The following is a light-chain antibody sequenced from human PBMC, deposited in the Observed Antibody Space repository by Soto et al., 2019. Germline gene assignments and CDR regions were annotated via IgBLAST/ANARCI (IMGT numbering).Light chain of an antibody. CDR3: RQGNSFHRS. CDR1: QGIGSW. J-gene: IGKJ3*01. CDR2: AAF. V-gene: IGKV1-12*01. Sequence: DIQMTQSPSSVSASVGDRVTITCRASQGIGSWLAWFQQKPGKAPKLLIYAAFTLQSGVPSRFSGSGARTDFTLTISSLQPEDFAPYYCRQGNSFHRSFRPGTKVDIK.